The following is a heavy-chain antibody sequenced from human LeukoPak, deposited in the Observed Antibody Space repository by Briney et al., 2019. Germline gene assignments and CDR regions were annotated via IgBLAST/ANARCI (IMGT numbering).Heavy chain of an antibody. D-gene: IGHD5-24*01. J-gene: IGHJ4*02. CDR2: IYYSGST. CDR3: ARVEMATLSFDY. Sequence: KSSETLSLTCTVSGGSISSYYWSWIRQPPGKGLEWIGYIYYSGSTNYNPSLKSRVTISVDTSKNQFSLKLSSVTAADTAVYYCARVEMATLSFDYWGQGTLVTVSS. V-gene: IGHV4-59*01. CDR1: GGSISSYY.